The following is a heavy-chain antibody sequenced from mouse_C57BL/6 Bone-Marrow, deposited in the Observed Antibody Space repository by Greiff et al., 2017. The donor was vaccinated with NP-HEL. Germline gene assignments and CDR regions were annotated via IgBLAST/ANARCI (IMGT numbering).Heavy chain of an antibody. D-gene: IGHD1-1*01. J-gene: IGHJ2*01. Sequence: EVQLQESGGGLVQPGGSMKLSCAASGFTFSDAWMDWVRQSPEKGLEWVAEIRNKANNHATYYAESVKGRFTISRDDSKSSVYLQMNSLRAEDTGIYYCTRLYYYGSSFYYFDYWGQGTTLTVSS. CDR1: GFTFSDAW. CDR2: IRNKANNHAT. V-gene: IGHV6-6*01. CDR3: TRLYYYGSSFYYFDY.